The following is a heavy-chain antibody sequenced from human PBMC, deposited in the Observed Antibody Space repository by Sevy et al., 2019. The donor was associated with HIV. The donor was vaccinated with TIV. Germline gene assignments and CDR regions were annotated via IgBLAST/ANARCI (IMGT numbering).Heavy chain of an antibody. Sequence: SGPTLVKPTQTLTLTCTFSGFSLSTSGVGVGWIRQPPGKALEWLALIFWDDDKRYTPSLENRLTITKDTSKNQVVLTMTNMDPVDTATYYCAHQTYGSSWSRACFGYWGQGTLVTVSS. CDR3: AHQTYGSSWSRACFGY. CDR2: IFWDDDK. D-gene: IGHD6-13*01. CDR1: GFSLSTSGVG. J-gene: IGHJ4*02. V-gene: IGHV2-5*02.